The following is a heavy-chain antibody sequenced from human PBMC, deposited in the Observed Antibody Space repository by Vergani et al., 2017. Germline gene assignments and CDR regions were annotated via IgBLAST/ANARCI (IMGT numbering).Heavy chain of an antibody. CDR1: GGTFSSYT. D-gene: IGHD2-8*01. V-gene: IGHV1-69*18. Sequence: QVQLVQSGAEVKKPGSSVKVSCKASGGTFSSYTVNWVRQAPGQGLEWMGRIVPVFDTTNFAQKFQGRVTMTADQSTSTAYMELSSLGSDDTAVYFCATGPRGGVYPHFKYWGQGTLVTVSS. CDR2: IVPVFDTT. CDR3: ATGPRGGVYPHFKY. J-gene: IGHJ4*02.